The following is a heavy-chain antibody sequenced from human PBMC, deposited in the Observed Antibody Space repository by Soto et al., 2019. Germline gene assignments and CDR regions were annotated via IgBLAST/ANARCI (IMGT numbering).Heavy chain of an antibody. CDR3: ARSAITLFGVVSIPPHYYSEMDV. CDR1: GGTFNRYA. D-gene: IGHD3-3*01. J-gene: IGHJ6*02. V-gene: IGHV1-69*01. CDR2: IIPIFGIG. Sequence: QVQLVQSGAEVKKPGSSVKVSCKASGGTFNRYAISWVRPAPGPGLEWMGGIIPIFGIGNDAQRFQGRVTITADESTGTAYLELGSLRSEDTGVYYCARSAITLFGVVSIPPHYYSEMDVWGQGTTVTVSS.